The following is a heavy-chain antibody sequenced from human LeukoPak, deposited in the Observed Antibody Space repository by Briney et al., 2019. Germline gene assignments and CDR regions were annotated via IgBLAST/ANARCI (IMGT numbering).Heavy chain of an antibody. CDR3: AKDADTATIIYWYFDL. CDR1: GFTLSSFG. D-gene: IGHD5-18*01. V-gene: IGHV3-30*18. Sequence: GGSLRLSCTASGFTLSSFGMHWLRQAPGKGLEWVAVISDDGSNTYYAASVKGRFTISRDNSKNTLYLQLNSLRTEDTAVYYCAKDADTATIIYWYFDLWGRGTLVTVSS. CDR2: ISDDGSNT. J-gene: IGHJ2*01.